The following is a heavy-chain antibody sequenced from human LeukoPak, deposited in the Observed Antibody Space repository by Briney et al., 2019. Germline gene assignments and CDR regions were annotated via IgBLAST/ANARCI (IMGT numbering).Heavy chain of an antibody. Sequence: GGSLRLSCAASGFTFSSYWMHWVRQAPGKGLVWVSRINSDGSSTSYADSVKGRFTISRDNAKNSLYLQMNSLRAEDTAVYYCARDMGRWSGYDSLDYWGQGTLVTVSS. CDR2: INSDGSST. J-gene: IGHJ4*02. V-gene: IGHV3-74*01. CDR3: ARDMGRWSGYDSLDY. CDR1: GFTFSSYW. D-gene: IGHD5-12*01.